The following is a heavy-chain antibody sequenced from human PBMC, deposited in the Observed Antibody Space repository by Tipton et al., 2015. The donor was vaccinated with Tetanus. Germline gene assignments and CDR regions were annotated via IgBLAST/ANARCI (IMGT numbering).Heavy chain of an antibody. CDR1: GFTFSSYA. V-gene: IGHV3-23*01. CDR2: ISGSGGGT. D-gene: IGHD3-22*01. Sequence: SLRLSCAASGFTFSSYAMSWVRQAPGKGLEWVSGISGSGGGTYYADSVKGRFIISRDNSKNTLYLQMNSLRAEDTAVYYCAKDRYDSSGYYYLWDYWGQGTLVTVSS. J-gene: IGHJ4*02. CDR3: AKDRYDSSGYYYLWDY.